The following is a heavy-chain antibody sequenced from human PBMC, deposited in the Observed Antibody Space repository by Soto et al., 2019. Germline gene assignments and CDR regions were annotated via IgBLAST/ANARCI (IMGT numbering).Heavy chain of an antibody. CDR1: GYTFTSYY. CDR3: ARSSYDFWSGYYRTLKLNWFEP. J-gene: IGHJ5*02. D-gene: IGHD3-3*01. V-gene: IGHV1-46*01. Sequence: GASVKVSCKASGYTFTSYYMHWVRQAPGQGLEWMGIINPSGGSTSYAQKFQGRVTMTRDTSTSTVYMGLSSLRSEDTAVYYCARSSYDFWSGYYRTLKLNWFEPWGQGTLVNVSS. CDR2: INPSGGST.